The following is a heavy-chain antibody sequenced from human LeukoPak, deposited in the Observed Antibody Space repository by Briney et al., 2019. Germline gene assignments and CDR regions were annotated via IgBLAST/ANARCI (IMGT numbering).Heavy chain of an antibody. CDR2: IKPSGRT. CDR1: GGSISSYY. J-gene: IGHJ3*02. D-gene: IGHD6-19*01. CDR3: ARHKREIAVAGLNAFDI. Sequence: SETLSLTCTVSGGSISSYYWSWIRQPPGKGLEWIGEIKPSGRTNYNPSLESRVTISVDTSKNHFSLKLSSVTAADTAVYYCARHKREIAVAGLNAFDIWGQGTMVTVSS. V-gene: IGHV4-34*01.